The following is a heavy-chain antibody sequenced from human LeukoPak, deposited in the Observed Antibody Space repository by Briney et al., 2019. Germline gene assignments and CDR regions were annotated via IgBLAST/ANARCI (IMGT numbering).Heavy chain of an antibody. D-gene: IGHD2-21*02. CDR1: GFTVSGNY. J-gene: IGHJ6*02. CDR3: ARGYCGGDCYYYYYGVDV. CDR2: VYGGGST. V-gene: IGHV3-53*01. Sequence: GGSLRLSCAASGFTVSGNYMSWVRQAPGKGLEWVSLVYGGGSTYYADSVKGRFTMSRDNSMNTLYLQMNSLRAEDTAVYYCARGYCGGDCYYYYYGVDVWGQGTTVTVSS.